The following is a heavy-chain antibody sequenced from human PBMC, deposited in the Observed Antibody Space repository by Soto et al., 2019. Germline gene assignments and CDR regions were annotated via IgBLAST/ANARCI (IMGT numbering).Heavy chain of an antibody. J-gene: IGHJ4*02. D-gene: IGHD3-22*01. Sequence: EVQLVETGGGLIQPGGSLRLSCAASGFTVSSNYMSWVRQAPGKGLEWVSVIYSGGSTYYADSVKGRFTISRDNSKNTLYLQMNSLRAEDTAVYYCARDGLTSRGNFDYWGQGTLVTVSS. V-gene: IGHV3-53*02. CDR2: IYSGGST. CDR3: ARDGLTSRGNFDY. CDR1: GFTVSSNY.